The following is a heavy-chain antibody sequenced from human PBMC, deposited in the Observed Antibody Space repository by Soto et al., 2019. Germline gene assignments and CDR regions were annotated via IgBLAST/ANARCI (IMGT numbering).Heavy chain of an antibody. CDR2: IYYSGST. D-gene: IGHD3-10*01. V-gene: IGHV4-59*01. J-gene: IGHJ6*03. CDR1: GGSLSSYY. Sequence: FETLSLTCTVAGGSLSSYYWRWIRQPPGKGLEWIGYIYYSGSTNYNPSLKSRVTISVDTSKNQFSLKLSSVTAADTAVYYCATARPYYGSGSHYYYMDVWGKGTTVTVS. CDR3: ATARPYYGSGSHYYYMDV.